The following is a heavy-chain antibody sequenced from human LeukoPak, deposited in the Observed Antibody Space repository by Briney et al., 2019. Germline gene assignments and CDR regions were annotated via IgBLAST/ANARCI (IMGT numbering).Heavy chain of an antibody. Sequence: PSETLSLTCTVSGGSVSSYYWSWIRQPPGKGQEWIGYIYYSGSTNYNPSLKSRVTISVDTSKNQFSLKLSSVTAADTAVYYCARTETYYYDSSGYYSTLGYMDVWGKGTTVTVSS. CDR1: GGSVSSYY. CDR3: ARTETYYYDSSGYYSTLGYMDV. J-gene: IGHJ6*03. D-gene: IGHD3-22*01. CDR2: IYYSGST. V-gene: IGHV4-59*02.